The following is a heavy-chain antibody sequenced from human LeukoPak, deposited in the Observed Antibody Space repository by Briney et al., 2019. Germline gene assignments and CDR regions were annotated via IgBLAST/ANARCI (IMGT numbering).Heavy chain of an antibody. Sequence: ASVKVSCKASGYTFTTYDINWVRQATGQGLEWLGWMNPNSGNTGYAQKLQGRVTMTTDTSTSTAYMELSSLRSEDTAVYYCARELRVAAAGHFDYWGQGTLVTVSS. CDR1: GYTFTTYD. V-gene: IGHV1-8*01. D-gene: IGHD6-13*01. J-gene: IGHJ4*02. CDR3: ARELRVAAAGHFDY. CDR2: MNPNSGNT.